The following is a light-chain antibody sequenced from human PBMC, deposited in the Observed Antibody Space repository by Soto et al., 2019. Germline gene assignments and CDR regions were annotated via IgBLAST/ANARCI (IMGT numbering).Light chain of an antibody. V-gene: IGKV3-11*01. CDR3: QQRSNWLIFT. Sequence: EIVFTQSPATLSLSPGERATVSCRASQSVSSYLAWYQQKPGQAPRLLIYDASNRATGIPARFSGSGSGTDFTLTISSLEPEDFAVYYCQQRSNWLIFTFGPGTKVDIK. J-gene: IGKJ3*01. CDR1: QSVSSY. CDR2: DAS.